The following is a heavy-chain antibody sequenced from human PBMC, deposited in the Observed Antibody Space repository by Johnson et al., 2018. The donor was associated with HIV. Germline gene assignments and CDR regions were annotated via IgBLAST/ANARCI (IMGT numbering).Heavy chain of an antibody. J-gene: IGHJ3*02. V-gene: IGHV3-30-3*01. CDR2: LSYDGSNT. D-gene: IGHD4-17*01. CDR3: ARDGTTGPSGDAFDI. CDR1: GFSFSNAW. Sequence: QVQLVESGGSLVQPGGSLRLSCAASGFSFSNAWMPWVRQAPGKGLEWVAVLSYDGSNTYYADSVKGRFTLSRDNSKNTLYLQMNSLRAEDTALYYCARDGTTGPSGDAFDIWGQGTMVTVSS.